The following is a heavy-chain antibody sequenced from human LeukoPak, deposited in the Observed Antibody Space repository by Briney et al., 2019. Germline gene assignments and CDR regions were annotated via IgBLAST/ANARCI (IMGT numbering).Heavy chain of an antibody. CDR3: ARAGSSGYYYAVAHAEYFQP. D-gene: IGHD3-22*01. CDR2: IIPIFGTA. J-gene: IGHJ1*01. V-gene: IGHV1-69*05. CDR1: GGTFSSYA. Sequence: ASVKVSCKASGGTFSSYAISWVRQAPGQGLEWMGGIIPIFGTANYAQKFQGRVTITTDESTSTAYMELSSLRSEDTAVYYCARAGSSGYYYAVAHAEYFQPWGQGTLVTVSS.